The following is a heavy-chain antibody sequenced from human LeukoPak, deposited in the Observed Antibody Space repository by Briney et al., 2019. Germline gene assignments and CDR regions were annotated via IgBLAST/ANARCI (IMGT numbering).Heavy chain of an antibody. CDR2: IIPIFGTA. J-gene: IGHJ4*02. D-gene: IGHD3-22*01. Sequence: SVKVSCKASGGTFSSYAISWVRQAPGQGLERLGRIIPIFGTANYAQKFQGRVTITTDESTSTAYMELSSLRSEDTAVYYCARSYDSSGSLDYWGQGTLVTVSS. CDR3: ARSYDSSGSLDY. V-gene: IGHV1-69*05. CDR1: GGTFSSYA.